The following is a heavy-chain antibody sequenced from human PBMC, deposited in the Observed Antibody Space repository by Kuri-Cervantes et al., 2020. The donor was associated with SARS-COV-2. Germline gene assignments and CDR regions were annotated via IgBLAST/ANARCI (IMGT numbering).Heavy chain of an antibody. CDR1: GFTFSSYA. D-gene: IGHD1-7*01. Sequence: GGSLRLSCAASGFTFSSYAMHWVRQAPGKGLEWVAVISYDGSNKYYADSVKGRFTISRDNAKNSLYLQMNSLRAEDTAVYYCARGGTTYYYYMDVWGKGTTVTVSS. J-gene: IGHJ6*03. V-gene: IGHV3-30-3*01. CDR3: ARGGTTYYYYMDV. CDR2: ISYDGSNK.